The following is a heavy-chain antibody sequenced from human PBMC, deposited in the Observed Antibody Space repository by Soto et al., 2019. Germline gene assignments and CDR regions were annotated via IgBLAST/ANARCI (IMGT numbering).Heavy chain of an antibody. CDR3: ARDRPIAAAGFPY. D-gene: IGHD6-13*01. CDR2: ITPIVGSV. CDR1: GGTFSEYD. J-gene: IGHJ4*02. V-gene: IGHV1-69*13. Sequence: SVKVSCKASGGTFSEYDFSWVRQAPGEGLEWMGGITPIVGSVNYGQKFQGRVTITADESTSTAYMELTSLRSEDTAVYYCARDRPIAAAGFPYGGQETLVTV.